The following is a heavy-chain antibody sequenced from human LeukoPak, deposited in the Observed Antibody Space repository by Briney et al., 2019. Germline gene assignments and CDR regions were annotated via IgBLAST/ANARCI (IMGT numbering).Heavy chain of an antibody. CDR1: GGSVSSISYY. CDR3: VRRRDCTSSSCYSGYFDP. J-gene: IGHJ5*02. Sequence: SETPSLTCTVSGGSVSSISYYWGWIRQPPGKGLEWIGTVYYRGNTYYNPTLRSRVTISLDASKSQFSLKVTSVTAADTAVYYCVRRRDCTSSSCYSGYFDPWGQGTLVTVSS. V-gene: IGHV4-39*01. CDR2: VYYRGNT. D-gene: IGHD2-2*01.